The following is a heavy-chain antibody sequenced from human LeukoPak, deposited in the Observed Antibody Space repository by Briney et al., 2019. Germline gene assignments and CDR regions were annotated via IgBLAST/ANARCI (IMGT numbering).Heavy chain of an antibody. Sequence: KPSETLSLTCAVYGGSFSGYSWSWVRQPPGKGLEWIGEINHSGSINYNPSLKSRVTISEDTSKRQFSLRLSSVTAADTAVYYCATVEMATMGVDPWGQGTLVTVSS. D-gene: IGHD5-24*01. CDR1: GGSFSGYS. J-gene: IGHJ5*02. V-gene: IGHV4-34*01. CDR2: INHSGSI. CDR3: ATVEMATMGVDP.